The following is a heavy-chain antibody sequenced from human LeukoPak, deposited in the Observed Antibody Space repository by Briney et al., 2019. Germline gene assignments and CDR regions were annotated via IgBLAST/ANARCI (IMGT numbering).Heavy chain of an antibody. CDR3: ARRYPPRGAFDI. D-gene: IGHD1-14*01. J-gene: IGHJ3*02. V-gene: IGHV3-21*04. CDR1: GFTFSSYS. Sequence: GGSLRLSCAASGFTFSSYSMNWVRQAPGKGLEWVSSISSSSSYIYYADSVKGRFTISRDNAKNSLYLQMNSLRAEDTAVYYCARRYPPRGAFDIWGQGTMVTVSS. CDR2: ISSSSSYI.